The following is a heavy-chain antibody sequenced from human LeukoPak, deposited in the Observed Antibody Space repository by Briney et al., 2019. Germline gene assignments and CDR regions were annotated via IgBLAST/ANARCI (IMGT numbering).Heavy chain of an antibody. CDR3: ARARLAWIQLWYFES. CDR1: GGSISSGGYY. J-gene: IGHJ4*02. CDR2: IFTSGST. Sequence: SQTLSLTCTVSGGSISSGGYYWSWIRQPTGKGLEWIGRIFTSGSTNYNPSLKSRVTISVDTSKNQFSLKLSSVAAADTAVYYCARARLAWIQLWYFESWGQGTLVTVSS. D-gene: IGHD5-18*01. V-gene: IGHV4-61*02.